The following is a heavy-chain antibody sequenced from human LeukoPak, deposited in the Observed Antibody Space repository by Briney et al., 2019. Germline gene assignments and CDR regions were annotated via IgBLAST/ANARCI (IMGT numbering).Heavy chain of an antibody. Sequence: GGSLRLSCAASGFTFSSYWMSWVRQAPGKGLERVANIKQDGSEKYYVDSVKGRFTISRDNDKNSLYLKMKSLRPDDTAVYYSSRVTSNSSLGDFDFWGQGTLVTVSS. CDR2: IKQDGSEK. CDR3: SRVTSNSSLGDFDF. CDR1: GFTFSSYW. D-gene: IGHD6-6*01. J-gene: IGHJ4*02. V-gene: IGHV3-7*01.